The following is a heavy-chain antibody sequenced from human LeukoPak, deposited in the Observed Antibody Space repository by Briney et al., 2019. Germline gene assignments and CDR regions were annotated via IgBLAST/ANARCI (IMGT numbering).Heavy chain of an antibody. CDR3: AREAGTTRHAFDI. V-gene: IGHV3-74*01. CDR2: INTDGSST. CDR1: GFTLTSHT. D-gene: IGHD1-7*01. J-gene: IGHJ3*02. Sequence: GGSLRLSCAASGFTLTSHTMNWVRQAPGKGLVWVSRINTDGSSTSYADSVKGRFTISRDNAKNTLYLQMSSLRAEDTAVYYCAREAGTTRHAFDIWGQGTMVTVSS.